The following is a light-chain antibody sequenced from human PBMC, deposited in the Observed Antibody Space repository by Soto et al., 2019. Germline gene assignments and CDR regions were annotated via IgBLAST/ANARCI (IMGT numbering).Light chain of an antibody. V-gene: IGKV3-20*01. CDR1: QSVSSSY. CDR2: GAS. CDR3: QQYGSSRT. Sequence: DIVLTPSPGTLSLSPGERATLSCRASQSVSSSYLAWYQQKPGQAPRLLIYGASSRATGIPDRFSGSGSGTDFTLTISRLEPEDFAVYYCQQYGSSRTFGQGTKVDIK. J-gene: IGKJ1*01.